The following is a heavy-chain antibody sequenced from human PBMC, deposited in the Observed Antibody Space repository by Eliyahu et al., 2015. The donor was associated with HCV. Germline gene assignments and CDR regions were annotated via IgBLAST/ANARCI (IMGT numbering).Heavy chain of an antibody. D-gene: IGHD6-19*01. J-gene: IGHJ5*02. V-gene: IGHV4-59*01. CDR3: ASGGGGIAVAGTGGWFEP. Sequence: QVQLQESGPGLVKPSETLSLTCTVSGGSXTTYYWSWIRXPPGKGLEXIGYXXYSGSTHYNPSLKSRVTISVDTSKNQFSLKLTSVTAADTAIYYCASGGGGIAVAGTGGWFEPWGQGTLVTVSS. CDR1: GGSXTTYY. CDR2: XXYSGST.